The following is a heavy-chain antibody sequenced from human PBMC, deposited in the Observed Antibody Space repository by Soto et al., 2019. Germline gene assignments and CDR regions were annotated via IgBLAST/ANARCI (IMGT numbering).Heavy chain of an antibody. CDR3: ARNLPYDLWSGYYYHYYYGMDV. Sequence: ASVKVSCKASGYTFTSYYMHWVRQAPGQGLEWMAIINPSGGSTSYAQKFQGRVTMTRDTSTSTVYMELSSLRSEDTAVYYCARNLPYDLWSGYYYHYYYGMDVWGQGTTVTVSS. J-gene: IGHJ6*02. D-gene: IGHD3-3*01. CDR2: INPSGGST. CDR1: GYTFTSYY. V-gene: IGHV1-46*01.